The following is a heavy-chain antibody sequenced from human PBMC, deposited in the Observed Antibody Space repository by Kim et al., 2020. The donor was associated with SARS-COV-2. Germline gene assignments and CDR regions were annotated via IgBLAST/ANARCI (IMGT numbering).Heavy chain of an antibody. J-gene: IGHJ4*02. CDR1: GFTFSSYA. CDR2: ISYDGSNK. CDR3: ARDRLYYDFWSGYFDY. D-gene: IGHD3-3*01. V-gene: IGHV3-30*04. Sequence: GGSLRLSCAASGFTFSSYAMHWVRQAPGKGLEWVAVISYDGSNKYYADSVKGRFTISRDNSKNTLYLQMNSLRAEDTAVYYCARDRLYYDFWSGYFDYWGQGTLVTVSS.